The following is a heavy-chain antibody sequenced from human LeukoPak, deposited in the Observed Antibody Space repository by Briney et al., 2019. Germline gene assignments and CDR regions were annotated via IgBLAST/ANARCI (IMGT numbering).Heavy chain of an antibody. J-gene: IGHJ4*02. Sequence: PGGSLTLSCAASGVTFGDYAMHWVRQAPGKGLEWVSDISWNSSSICYADSVKGRFAISRDTANNSLYLQMTSLRAEATALYYCGKDMGAWLGGSNFDYWGQGTLVTVSS. D-gene: IGHD1-26*01. V-gene: IGHV3-9*01. CDR3: GKDMGAWLGGSNFDY. CDR2: ISWNSSSI. CDR1: GVTFGDYA.